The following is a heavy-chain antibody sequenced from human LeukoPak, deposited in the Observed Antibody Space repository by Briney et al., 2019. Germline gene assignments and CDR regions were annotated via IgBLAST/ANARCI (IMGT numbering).Heavy chain of an antibody. J-gene: IGHJ5*02. Sequence: SETLSLTCAVYGGSLSGYYWSWIRQPPGKGLEWIGEINHSGSTNYNPSLKSRVTISVDTSKNQFSLELSSVTAADTAVYYCARVRDIVVVVAATEENWFDPWGQGTLVTVSS. V-gene: IGHV4-34*01. CDR3: ARVRDIVVVVAATEENWFDP. D-gene: IGHD2-15*01. CDR2: INHSGST. CDR1: GGSLSGYY.